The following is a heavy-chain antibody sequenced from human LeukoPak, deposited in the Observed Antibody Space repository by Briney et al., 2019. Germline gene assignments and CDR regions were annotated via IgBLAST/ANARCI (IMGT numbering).Heavy chain of an antibody. V-gene: IGHV3-9*01. Sequence: PGRSLRLSCAASGFTFDDYAMHWVRQAPGKGLEWVSGISWNSGSIGYADSVKGRFTISRDNAKNSLYLQMNSLRAEDTAVYYCARDPPWYYDSSGYYQMPFDIWGQGTMVTVSS. CDR3: ARDPPWYYDSSGYYQMPFDI. J-gene: IGHJ3*02. CDR1: GFTFDDYA. D-gene: IGHD3-22*01. CDR2: ISWNSGSI.